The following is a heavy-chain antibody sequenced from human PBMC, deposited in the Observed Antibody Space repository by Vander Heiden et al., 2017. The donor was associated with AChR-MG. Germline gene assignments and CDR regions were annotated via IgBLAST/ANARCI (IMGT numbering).Heavy chain of an antibody. V-gene: IGHV4-34*01. CDR1: GGSFSGYY. CDR2: INHSGST. J-gene: IGHJ5*02. CDR3: ARYDRGVDIVATINAAYNWFDP. D-gene: IGHD5-12*01. Sequence: QVQLQQWGAGLLKPSETLSLTCAVYGGSFSGYYWSWIRQPPGKGLEWIGEINHSGSTNYNPSLKSRVTISVDTSKNQFSLKLSSVTAADTAVYYCARYDRGVDIVATINAAYNWFDPWGQGTLVTVSS.